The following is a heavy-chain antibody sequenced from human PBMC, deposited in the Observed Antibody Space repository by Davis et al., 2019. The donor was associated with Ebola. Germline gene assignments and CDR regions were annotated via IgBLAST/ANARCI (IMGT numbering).Heavy chain of an antibody. V-gene: IGHV3-7*01. Sequence: PGGSLRLSCAASGFTFSSYWMSWVRQAPGKGLEWVANIKQGGDERHYVDSVKGRFIISRDDAKNSLYLQMNSLRAEDTAVYYCVRVYSGSYDPWGQGTLVTVSS. CDR2: IKQGGDER. CDR1: GFTFSSYW. CDR3: VRVYSGSYDP. D-gene: IGHD1-26*01. J-gene: IGHJ5*02.